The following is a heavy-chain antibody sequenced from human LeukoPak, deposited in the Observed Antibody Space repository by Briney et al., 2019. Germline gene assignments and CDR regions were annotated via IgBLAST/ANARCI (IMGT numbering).Heavy chain of an antibody. CDR2: IYHSGST. J-gene: IGHJ4*02. Sequence: SETLSLTCTVSVYSISRGYYWGWVRQPPGKGLEWIGRIYHSGSTYYNPPLKSRATISADTSKNQSSLKLSAVTAAASALYFCARAEINAYSRYWGQGIPVIVPS. V-gene: IGHV4-38-2*02. CDR1: VYSISRGYY. CDR3: ARAEINAYSRY. D-gene: IGHD4-11*01.